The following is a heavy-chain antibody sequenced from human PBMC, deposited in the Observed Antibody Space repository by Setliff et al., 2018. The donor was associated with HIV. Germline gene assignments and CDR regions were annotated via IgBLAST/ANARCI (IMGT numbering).Heavy chain of an antibody. Sequence: SVKVSCKASRSTFNSHTINWVRQAPGQGLDWMGRIIPILGVANYAQRFQGKVTITADKSTSTAYMELTSLRFDDTAMYYCVRGMDYYDTSGYYQYYFDYWGQGTLVTVSS. J-gene: IGHJ4*02. CDR3: VRGMDYYDTSGYYQYYFDY. D-gene: IGHD3-22*01. CDR2: IIPILGVA. CDR1: RSTFNSHT. V-gene: IGHV1-69*02.